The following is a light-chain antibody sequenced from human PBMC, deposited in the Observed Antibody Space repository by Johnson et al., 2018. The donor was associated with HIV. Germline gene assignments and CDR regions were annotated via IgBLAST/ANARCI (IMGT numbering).Light chain of an antibody. Sequence: QSVLTQPPSVSAAPGQKVTISCSGSSSNIGNNYVSWYQQLPGTAPKLLIYDNTKRPSGIPARFSGSKSGTSATLGITGLQTGDEADYYCGTWDSSLSAYVFGTGTKVTVL. CDR2: DNT. CDR1: SSNIGNNY. CDR3: GTWDSSLSAYV. J-gene: IGLJ1*01. V-gene: IGLV1-51*01.